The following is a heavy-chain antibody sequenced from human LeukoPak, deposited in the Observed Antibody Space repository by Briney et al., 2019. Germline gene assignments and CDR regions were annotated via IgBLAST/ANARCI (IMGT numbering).Heavy chain of an antibody. V-gene: IGHV4-34*01. CDR2: INHSGST. Sequence: SETLSLTCAVYGGSFSGYYWSYIRQPPGKGLEWIGEINHSGSTNYNPSLKSRVTISVDTSKNQFSLKLNPVTAADTAVYYCARRTYYYDSSAYQNWFDSWGQGTLVTVSS. CDR3: ARRTYYYDSSAYQNWFDS. J-gene: IGHJ5*01. CDR1: GGSFSGYY. D-gene: IGHD3-22*01.